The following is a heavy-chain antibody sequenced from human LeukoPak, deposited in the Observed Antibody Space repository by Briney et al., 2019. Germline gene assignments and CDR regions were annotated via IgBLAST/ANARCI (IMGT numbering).Heavy chain of an antibody. CDR3: ARGEWHQDGIGYNRFDN. Sequence: GGSLRLSCAASGFTFDDYSMTWVRQAPGKGLEWISHISAASHGIYYADSVKGRFTVSRDNAKNSVFLLLTSLRPEDTAVYYCARGEWHQDGIGYNRFDNWGQGALVTVSS. V-gene: IGHV3-48*01. D-gene: IGHD3-3*01. J-gene: IGHJ4*02. CDR2: ISAASHGI. CDR1: GFTFDDYS.